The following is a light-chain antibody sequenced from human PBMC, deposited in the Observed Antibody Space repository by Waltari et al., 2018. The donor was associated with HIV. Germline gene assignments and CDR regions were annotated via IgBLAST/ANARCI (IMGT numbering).Light chain of an antibody. CDR2: NVN. J-gene: IGLJ2*01. Sequence: QSALTQPASVSGSPGQSIPISCTGTSGDVGGSNFVSWYQKHPGKAPKLIIYNVNSRPSGVSIRFSGSRSANTASLTISGLQAEDEADYFCSSYTSSGPRYVLFGGGTRLTVL. CDR3: SSYTSSGPRYVL. CDR1: SGDVGGSNF. V-gene: IGLV2-14*03.